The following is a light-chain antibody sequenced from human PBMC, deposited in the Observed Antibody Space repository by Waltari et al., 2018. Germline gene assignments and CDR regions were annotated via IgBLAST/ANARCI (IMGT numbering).Light chain of an antibody. CDR3: QNYNSAPYT. Sequence: DIQMTQSPASRSASVGDRVAIACRARQGISNDLACSQQKSGQAPKLLIYGASTLQSGVPSRFSGRGSGTDFVLTISSLQPEDVATYYCQNYNSAPYTFGQGTKLEI. CDR2: GAS. CDR1: QGISND. V-gene: IGKV1-27*01. J-gene: IGKJ2*01.